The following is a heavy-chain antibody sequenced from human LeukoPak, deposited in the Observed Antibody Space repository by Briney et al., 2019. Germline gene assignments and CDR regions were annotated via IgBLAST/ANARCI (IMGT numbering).Heavy chain of an antibody. J-gene: IGHJ4*02. CDR3: AREAVAGTFDY. CDR2: IYNIGGT. Sequence: PSETLSLTCSVSGASVSRDYWSWIPQPPGKRLEWLGYIYNIGGTNYNPSLKSRVSISVDTSKNQFSLMLSSVTAADTAVYYCAREAVAGTFDYWGQGALVTVSS. D-gene: IGHD6-19*01. V-gene: IGHV4-59*02. CDR1: GASVSRDY.